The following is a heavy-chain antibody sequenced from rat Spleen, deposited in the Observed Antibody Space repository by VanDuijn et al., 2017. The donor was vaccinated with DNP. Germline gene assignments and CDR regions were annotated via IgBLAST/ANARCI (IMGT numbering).Heavy chain of an antibody. Sequence: QVQLKESGPGLVKPSDTLSLPCPVSGFSLTSYSVSWVRPPSGKGPEWMGRMWYDGVTSYNSALKFRLSSNTDTSKNQIFLKRSSLQTDDTGTYYCARDRPIAKVSRYGFDVWGQGTSVTVSS. CDR1: GFSLTSYS. D-gene: IGHD1-2*01. CDR2: MWYDGVT. V-gene: IGHV2-34*01. CDR3: ARDRPIAKVSRYGFDV. J-gene: IGHJ4*01.